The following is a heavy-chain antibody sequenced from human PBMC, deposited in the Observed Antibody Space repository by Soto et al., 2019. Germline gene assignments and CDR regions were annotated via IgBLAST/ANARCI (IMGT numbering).Heavy chain of an antibody. CDR3: ARDKITGLFDY. CDR2: IFYSGST. J-gene: IGHJ4*02. Sequence: SETLCLTCAFDGWAVSGYCWGWIRQPPGKGLEWIGSIFYSGSTYYDPSLKSRVTISVDTSKNQFSLKLTSVTAADTAVYYCARDKITGLFDYWGQGTLVTVSS. V-gene: IGHV4-34*12. D-gene: IGHD2-8*02. CDR1: GWAVSGYC.